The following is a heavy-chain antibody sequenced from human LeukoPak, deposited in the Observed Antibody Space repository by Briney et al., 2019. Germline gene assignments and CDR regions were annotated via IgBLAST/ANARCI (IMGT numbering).Heavy chain of an antibody. CDR2: VFYSGPT. CDR3: AGRSARYFDS. CDR1: GDSIDSYY. Sequence: PSETLSLTCTVSGDSIDSYYWGWIRQPPGEGLQWIGYVFYSGPTSYDASLRSRVAISVDRSKNQFSLKLTSVSAADTAVYYCAGRSARYFDSWGQGTLVTVSS. V-gene: IGHV4-59*01. J-gene: IGHJ4*02. D-gene: IGHD1-26*01.